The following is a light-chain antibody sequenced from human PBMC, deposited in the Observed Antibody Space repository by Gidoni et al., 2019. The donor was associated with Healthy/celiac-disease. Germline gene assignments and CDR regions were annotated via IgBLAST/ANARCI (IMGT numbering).Light chain of an antibody. CDR3: QQRYNWPPIT. CDR2: DAS. Sequence: EIVLTQSPATLSLSPGERATLSCRASQSVSRYLAWYQHKPGQAPRLLIYDASNRATGIPARFSGSGSGTDFTLTISSLEPEDFAVYYCQQRYNWPPITFGQGTRLEIK. V-gene: IGKV3-11*01. CDR1: QSVSRY. J-gene: IGKJ5*01.